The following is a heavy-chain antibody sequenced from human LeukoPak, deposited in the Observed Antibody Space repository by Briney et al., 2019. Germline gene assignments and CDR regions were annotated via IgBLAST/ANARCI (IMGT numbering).Heavy chain of an antibody. CDR3: ARRYCGGGSCYNLDY. Sequence: GESLKISCTVFGYSFTSYWIGWVRQMPGKGLEWMGIIYPGDSDTRYSPSFQGQVTISADKSISTAYLQWSSLKASDTAMYYCARRYCGGGSCYNLDYWGQGTLVTVSS. D-gene: IGHD2-15*01. CDR2: IYPGDSDT. J-gene: IGHJ4*02. V-gene: IGHV5-51*01. CDR1: GYSFTSYW.